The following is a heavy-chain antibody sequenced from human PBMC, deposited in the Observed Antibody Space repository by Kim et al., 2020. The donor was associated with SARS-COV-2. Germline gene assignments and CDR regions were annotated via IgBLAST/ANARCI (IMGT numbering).Heavy chain of an antibody. J-gene: IGHJ4*02. D-gene: IGHD3-3*01. CDR2: IIPIFGTA. CDR3: ARDRAAKRSAYFDY. CDR1: GGTFSSYA. Sequence: SVKVSCKASGGTFSSYAISWVRQAPGQGLEWMGGIIPIFGTANYAQKFQGRVTITADESTSTAYMELSSLRSEDTAVYYCARDRAAKRSAYFDYWGQGTLVTVSS. V-gene: IGHV1-69*13.